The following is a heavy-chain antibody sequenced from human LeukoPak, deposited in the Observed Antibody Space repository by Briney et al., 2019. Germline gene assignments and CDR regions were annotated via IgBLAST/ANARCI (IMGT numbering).Heavy chain of an antibody. CDR1: GGSISSYY. J-gene: IGHJ5*02. CDR3: ARDALDLWFGENWFDP. Sequence: PSETLSLTCTVSGGSISSYYWSWIRQPAGKGLEWIGRIYTSGSTNYNPSLKSRVTMSVDTSKNQFSLKLSSVTAADTAVYYCARDALDLWFGENWFDPWGQGTLVTVSS. D-gene: IGHD3-10*01. V-gene: IGHV4-4*07. CDR2: IYTSGST.